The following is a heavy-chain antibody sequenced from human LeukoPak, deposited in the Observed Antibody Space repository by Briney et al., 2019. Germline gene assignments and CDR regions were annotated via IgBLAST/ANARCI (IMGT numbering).Heavy chain of an antibody. CDR1: GFTFSSYW. J-gene: IGHJ5*02. D-gene: IGHD3-3*01. Sequence: PGGSLRLSCAASGFTFSSYWTHWVRQAPGKGLVWVSRINSDGSSTSYADSVKGRFTISRDNAKNTLYLQMNSLRAEDTAVYYCASYRGDFWSGYYPNWFDPWGQGTLVTVSS. CDR2: INSDGSST. CDR3: ASYRGDFWSGYYPNWFDP. V-gene: IGHV3-74*01.